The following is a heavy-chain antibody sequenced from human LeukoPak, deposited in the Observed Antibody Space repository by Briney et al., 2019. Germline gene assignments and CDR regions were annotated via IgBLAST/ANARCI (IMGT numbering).Heavy chain of an antibody. Sequence: PSGTLSLTCAVSGGSISSRNWWSWVRQPPGKGLEWIGEIYHSGSTNYNPSLKTRVTISVDKSKNQFSLKLSSVTAADTAVYARGRTPSIILRADIWGQGTMVTVSS. CDR1: GGSISSRNW. CDR3: GRTPSIILRADI. J-gene: IGHJ3*02. CDR2: IYHSGST. D-gene: IGHD3-3*01. V-gene: IGHV4-4*02.